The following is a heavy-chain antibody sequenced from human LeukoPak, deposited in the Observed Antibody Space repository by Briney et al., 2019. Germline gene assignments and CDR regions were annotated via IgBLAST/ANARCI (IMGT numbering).Heavy chain of an antibody. D-gene: IGHD4-23*01. CDR3: ASDDYGGNSVVYFQH. J-gene: IGHJ1*01. CDR1: GFTFSSYS. Sequence: GGSLRLSCAASGFTFSSYSMNWVRQAPGKGLEWVSSISSSSSYIYYADSVKGRFTISRDNAKNSLYLQMNSLRAEDTAAYYCASDDYGGNSVVYFQHWGQGTLVTVSS. CDR2: ISSSSSYI. V-gene: IGHV3-21*01.